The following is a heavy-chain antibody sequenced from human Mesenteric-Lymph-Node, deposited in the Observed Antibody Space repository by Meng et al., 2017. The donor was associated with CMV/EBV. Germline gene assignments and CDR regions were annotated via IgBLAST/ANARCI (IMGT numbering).Heavy chain of an antibody. J-gene: IGHJ4*02. CDR1: GSISSGGSY. V-gene: IGHV4-31*02. Sequence: GSISSGGSYGSWIRQHPGKGLEWIGYIYSSGSTYYNPSLKSRVTISVDTSKNQFSLKLSSVTAADTAVYYCARFFPTSSTSCYFFDYWGQGTLVTVSS. CDR2: IYSSGST. CDR3: ARFFPTSSTSCYFFDY. D-gene: IGHD2-2*01.